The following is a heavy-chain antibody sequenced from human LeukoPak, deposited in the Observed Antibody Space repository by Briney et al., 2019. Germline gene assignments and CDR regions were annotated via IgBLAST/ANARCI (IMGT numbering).Heavy chain of an antibody. Sequence: GGSLRLSCAASGFIFSTYKMNWARQVPGKEPEWVSGTNSEGTEIRYADSVKGRFTISRDNAKNSLFLQMDTLRAEDTALYYCARSPMSYGDYAPHDYWGQGILVTVSS. D-gene: IGHD4-17*01. CDR1: GFIFSTYK. J-gene: IGHJ4*02. CDR3: ARSPMSYGDYAPHDY. CDR2: TNSEGTEI. V-gene: IGHV3-21*01.